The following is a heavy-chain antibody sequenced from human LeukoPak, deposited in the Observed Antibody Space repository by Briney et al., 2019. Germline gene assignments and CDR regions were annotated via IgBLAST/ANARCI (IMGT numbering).Heavy chain of an antibody. J-gene: IGHJ4*02. CDR3: AIVIWFGEFQDGYFDY. V-gene: IGHV3-23*01. CDR1: GFTFSSYA. Sequence: GGSLRLSCAASGFTFSSYAMSWVRQAPGKGLEWVSAISGSGGSTYYADSVKGRFTISRDNSKNTLYLQMNSLRAEDTAVYYCAIVIWFGEFQDGYFDYWGQGTLVTVSS. D-gene: IGHD3-10*01. CDR2: ISGSGGST.